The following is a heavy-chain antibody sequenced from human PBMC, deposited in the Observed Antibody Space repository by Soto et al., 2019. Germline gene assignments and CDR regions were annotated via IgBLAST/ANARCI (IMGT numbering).Heavy chain of an antibody. Sequence: SETLSLTXTVSGGSISSGGYYWSWLRQHPGKGLEWIGYIYYSGSTYYNPSLKSRVSRSVDTSKNQYSLKPSSVTAADTAVYYCARVGGYDGYFDYLGQGTLVTVSS. CDR2: IYYSGST. V-gene: IGHV4-31*02. CDR1: GGSISSGGYY. D-gene: IGHD5-12*01. CDR3: ARVGGYDGYFDY. J-gene: IGHJ4*02.